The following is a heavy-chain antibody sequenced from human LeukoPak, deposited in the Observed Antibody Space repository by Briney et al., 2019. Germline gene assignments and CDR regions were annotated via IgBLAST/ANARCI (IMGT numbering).Heavy chain of an antibody. J-gene: IGHJ5*02. D-gene: IGHD3-10*01. CDR1: GYTLTELS. CDR3: ATDLGQPVGESS. Sequence: ASVKVSCEVSGYTLTELSMHWVRQTPGKGLEWMGGFDPEDGETIYAQKFQGRVTMTEDTSTDTAYMELSSLRSEDTAVYYCATDLGQPVGESSWGQGTLVTVSS. V-gene: IGHV1-24*01. CDR2: FDPEDGET.